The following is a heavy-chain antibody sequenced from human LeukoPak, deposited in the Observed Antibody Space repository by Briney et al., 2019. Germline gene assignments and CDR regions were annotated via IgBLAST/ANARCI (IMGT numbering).Heavy chain of an antibody. CDR1: GGSLRGYY. Sequence: SDTLSLTCNVSGGSLRGYYWSWIRQPPGKGLEWIGYIYSSGSTNYNPSLKSRVTMSVDTSKNQFSLKVNSVTAADTAVYYCARVYDSGSQAYFYYMDVWGKGTTVTISS. CDR3: ARVYDSGSQAYFYYMDV. V-gene: IGHV4-59*07. CDR2: IYSSGST. J-gene: IGHJ6*03. D-gene: IGHD3-10*01.